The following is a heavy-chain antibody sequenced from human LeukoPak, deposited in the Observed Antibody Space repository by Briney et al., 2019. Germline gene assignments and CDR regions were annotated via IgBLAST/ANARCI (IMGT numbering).Heavy chain of an antibody. J-gene: IGHJ6*02. V-gene: IGHV4-59*01. D-gene: IGHD3-10*01. CDR3: ARDIGSGPVDV. CDR2: MYHSGST. Sequence: PSDTLSLTCTVSGGSTTTYYWTWIRQPPGKRLEWIGHMYHSGSTNYNPSFRSRVTLSVDTSKNHFSLKLSSVTAADTAVYYCARDIGSGPVDVWDQGTTVTVSS. CDR1: GGSTTTYY.